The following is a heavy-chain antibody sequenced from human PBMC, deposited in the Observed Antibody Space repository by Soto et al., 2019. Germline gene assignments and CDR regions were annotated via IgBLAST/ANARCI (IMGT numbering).Heavy chain of an antibody. Sequence: ASVKVSCKASGYTFTSYGISWVRQAPGQGLEWMGWISAYNGNTKYAQKLQVRVTMTTDTSTSTAYMELRSLRSDDTAVYYCVRDGDSYGYEAGVSVAIDYWGHGTLVTVSS. CDR3: VRDGDSYGYEAGVSVAIDY. CDR1: GYTFTSYG. CDR2: ISAYNGNT. V-gene: IGHV1-18*01. J-gene: IGHJ4*01. D-gene: IGHD5-18*01.